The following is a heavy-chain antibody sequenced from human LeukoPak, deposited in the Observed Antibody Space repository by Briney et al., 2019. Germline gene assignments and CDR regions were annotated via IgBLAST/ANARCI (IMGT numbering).Heavy chain of an antibody. Sequence: PSETLSLTCTVSGGSISSGSYYWSWIRQPAGKGLEWIGRIYTSGSTNYNPSLKSRVTMSVDTSKNQFSLKLSSVTAADTAVYYCARASAAAGLYYFDYWGQGTLVTVSS. CDR1: GGSISSGSYY. J-gene: IGHJ4*02. D-gene: IGHD6-13*01. V-gene: IGHV4-61*02. CDR2: IYTSGST. CDR3: ARASAAAGLYYFDY.